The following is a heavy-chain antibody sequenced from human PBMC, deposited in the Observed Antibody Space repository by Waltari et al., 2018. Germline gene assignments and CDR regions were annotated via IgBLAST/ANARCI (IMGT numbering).Heavy chain of an antibody. CDR1: CYSISSGYY. CDR2: IYHSGST. Sequence: QVQLQESGPGLVKPSETLSLTCEVSCYSISSGYYWGWIRQPPGKGLEWIGTIYHSGSTHDNPSLKSRVTMSVDTSNNQVSLKLRSVTAADTAVYYCARETSRDGLDVWGQGTTVTVSS. V-gene: IGHV4-38-2*02. D-gene: IGHD6-13*01. CDR3: ARETSRDGLDV. J-gene: IGHJ6*02.